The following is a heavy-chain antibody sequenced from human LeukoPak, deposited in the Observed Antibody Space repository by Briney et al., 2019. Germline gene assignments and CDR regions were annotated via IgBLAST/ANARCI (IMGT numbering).Heavy chain of an antibody. CDR2: ITSTGTA. J-gene: IGHJ4*02. Sequence: GGSLRLSCAASGFSFSNYWMHWVRQAPGKGLEWVSSITSTGTANYADSVKDRFVISRDNSKDTLFLQMNSLRVEDTAVYYCANTGSYSVYWGQGTLVTVSS. CDR3: ANTGSYSVY. D-gene: IGHD1-26*01. CDR1: GFSFSNYW. V-gene: IGHV3-69-1*01.